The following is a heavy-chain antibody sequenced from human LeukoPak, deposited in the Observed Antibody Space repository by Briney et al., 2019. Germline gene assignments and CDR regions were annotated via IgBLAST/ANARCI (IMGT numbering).Heavy chain of an antibody. J-gene: IGHJ3*02. Sequence: SETLSLTCTVSGYSISSGYYWGWIRQPPGKGLEWIGSIYHSGSTYYNPSLKSRVTISVDTSKNQFSLKLSSVTAADTAVYYCARDRYGAQNAFDIWGQGTMVTVSS. CDR1: GYSISSGYY. CDR2: IYHSGST. D-gene: IGHD4-17*01. V-gene: IGHV4-38-2*02. CDR3: ARDRYGAQNAFDI.